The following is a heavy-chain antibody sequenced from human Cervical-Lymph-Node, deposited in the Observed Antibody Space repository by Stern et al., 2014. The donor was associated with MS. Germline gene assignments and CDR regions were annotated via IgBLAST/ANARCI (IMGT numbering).Heavy chain of an antibody. CDR3: ARDITNAFDI. D-gene: IGHD3-10*01. J-gene: IGHJ3*02. CDR2: TSAYNGHT. Sequence: QVQLVQSGPEVKKPGASVKVSCKASGYTFTRFGISWVRQAPGQGLECMGWTSAYNGHTNYAQKFQGRVTMTTDTSTSTAYMELRSLSSDDTAVYYCARDITNAFDIWGQGTMVTVSS. CDR1: GYTFTRFG. V-gene: IGHV1-18*01.